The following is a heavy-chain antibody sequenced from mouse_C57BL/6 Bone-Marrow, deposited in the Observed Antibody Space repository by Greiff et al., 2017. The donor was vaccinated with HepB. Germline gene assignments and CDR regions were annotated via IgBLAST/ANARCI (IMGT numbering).Heavy chain of an antibody. CDR2: IYPGNSDT. J-gene: IGHJ3*01. Sequence: EVHLVESGTVLARPGASVKMSCKTSGYTFTSYWMHGVKQRPGQGREGIGAIYPGNSDTSYNQKFKGKAKLTAVTSASTAYMELSSLTNEDSAVYYCTRYGSSYAWFAYWGQETLVTVSA. CDR3: TRYGSSYAWFAY. CDR1: GYTFTSYW. V-gene: IGHV1-5*01. D-gene: IGHD1-1*01.